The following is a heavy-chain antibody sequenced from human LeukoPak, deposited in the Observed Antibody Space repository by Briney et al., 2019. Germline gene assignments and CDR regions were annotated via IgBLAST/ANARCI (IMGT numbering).Heavy chain of an antibody. Sequence: GGSLRLSCAASGLTFSSYAMCWVRQAPGKGLEWVSGISESGGSTYYADSVKGRLTISRDNSKNTLYLQMNSLRDEDTALYYCVKDHRGSLENFQHWGQGTLVTAFS. CDR2: ISESGGST. J-gene: IGHJ1*01. CDR1: GLTFSSYA. CDR3: VKDHRGSLENFQH. V-gene: IGHV3-23*01.